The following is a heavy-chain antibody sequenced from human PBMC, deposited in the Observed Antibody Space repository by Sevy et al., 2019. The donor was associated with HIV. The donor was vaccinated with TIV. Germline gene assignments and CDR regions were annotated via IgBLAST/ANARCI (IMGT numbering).Heavy chain of an antibody. J-gene: IGHJ4*02. Sequence: GGSLRLSCAASEFTVSSSYMSWVRQAPGKGLEWVSILYSGGSTYYAASVKGRFAVSRDNSKNTLYLQMNSLRAEDTAVYYCARAGTGSYRDYFDYWGQGTLVTVSS. D-gene: IGHD1-26*01. V-gene: IGHV3-53*01. CDR1: EFTVSSSY. CDR3: ARAGTGSYRDYFDY. CDR2: LYSGGST.